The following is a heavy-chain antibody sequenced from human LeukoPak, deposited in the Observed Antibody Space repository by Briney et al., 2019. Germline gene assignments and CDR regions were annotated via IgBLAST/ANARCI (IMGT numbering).Heavy chain of an antibody. CDR3: AKGAQNYYYYYMDV. V-gene: IGHV3-30*02. J-gene: IGHJ6*03. Sequence: GGSLRLSCAASGFTFSSYGMHWVRQAPGKGLEWVAFIRYDGSNKYYADSVKGRFTISRDNSKNTLYLQMNSLRAEDTAVYYCAKGAQNYYYYYMDVWGKGTTVTISS. CDR2: IRYDGSNK. CDR1: GFTFSSYG.